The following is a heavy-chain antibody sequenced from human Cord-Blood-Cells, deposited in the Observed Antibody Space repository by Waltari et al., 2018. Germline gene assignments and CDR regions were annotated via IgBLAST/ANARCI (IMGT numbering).Heavy chain of an antibody. D-gene: IGHD7-27*01. Sequence: QLQLQQWGAGLLKPSETLSLTCAVYGGSFSGYYWSWIRQPPGKGLEWIGEINHSGSTNYNPSLKSRVTISVDTSKNQFSLKLSSVTAADTAVYYCARDWGSRAFDIWGQGTMVTVSS. CDR1: GGSFSGYY. J-gene: IGHJ3*02. CDR3: ARDWGSRAFDI. V-gene: IGHV4-34*01. CDR2: INHSGST.